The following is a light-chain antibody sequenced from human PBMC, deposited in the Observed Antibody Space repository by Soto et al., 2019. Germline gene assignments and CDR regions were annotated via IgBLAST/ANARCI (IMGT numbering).Light chain of an antibody. CDR1: PVISSY. J-gene: IGKJ1*01. CDR3: QQYYSYHVT. CDR2: AAS. Sequence: AIRMTQSPSSLSASTGDRVTITCRASPVISSYLAWYQQKPGKAPKLLIYAASTLQSGVPSRFSGSGSGTDFTLTISCLQSEDFATYYCQQYYSYHVTFGQGTKVEIK. V-gene: IGKV1-8*01.